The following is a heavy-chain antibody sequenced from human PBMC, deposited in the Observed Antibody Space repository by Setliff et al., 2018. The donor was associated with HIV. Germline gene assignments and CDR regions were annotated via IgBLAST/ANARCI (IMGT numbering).Heavy chain of an antibody. J-gene: IGHJ4*02. V-gene: IGHV3-7*01. D-gene: IGHD5-18*01. Sequence: QPGGSLRLSCVASGFTFSNYWMSWVRQAPGKGLEWVANIKQDEGEKYYVDSVKGRFTIPRDNAKNSLFLQMNSLRAEDTGVYYCAKQPGSGYHSFDSWGQGTLVTVSS. CDR2: IKQDEGEK. CDR1: GFTFSNYW. CDR3: AKQPGSGYHSFDS.